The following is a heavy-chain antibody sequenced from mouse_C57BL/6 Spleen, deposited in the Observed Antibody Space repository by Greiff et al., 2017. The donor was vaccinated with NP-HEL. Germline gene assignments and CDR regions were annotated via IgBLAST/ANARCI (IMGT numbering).Heavy chain of an antibody. CDR3: ARQDYYGSGDY. CDR1: GFTFSDYG. J-gene: IGHJ2*01. CDR2: ISSGSSTI. D-gene: IGHD1-1*01. Sequence: EVKLMESGGGLVKPGGSLKLSCAASGFTFSDYGMHWVRQAPEKGLEWVAYISSGSSTIYYADTVKGRFTISRDNAKNTLFLQMTSLSSEDTAMYYCARQDYYGSGDYWGQGATLTVSS. V-gene: IGHV5-17*01.